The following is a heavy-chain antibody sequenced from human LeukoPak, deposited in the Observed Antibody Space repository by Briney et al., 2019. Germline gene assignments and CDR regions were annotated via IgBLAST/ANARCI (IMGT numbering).Heavy chain of an antibody. CDR1: GYTLTELS. CDR2: FDTEDGET. J-gene: IGHJ6*02. Sequence: ASVKVSCKVSGYTLTELSMHWVRQPPGKGLEWMGGFDTEDGETIYAQKFQGRVTMTEDTSTDTAYMELSSLRSEDTAVYYCATGAYYYGMDVWGQGTTVTVSS. CDR3: ATGAYYYGMDV. V-gene: IGHV1-24*01.